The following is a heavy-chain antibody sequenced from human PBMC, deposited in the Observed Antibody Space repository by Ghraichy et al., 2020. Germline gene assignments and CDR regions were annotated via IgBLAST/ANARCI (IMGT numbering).Heavy chain of an antibody. CDR3: AMGVVVAAPSPPYYYGMDV. V-gene: IGHV1-18*01. CDR2: ISAYNGNT. D-gene: IGHD2-15*01. J-gene: IGHJ6*02. CDR1: GYTFTSYG. Sequence: ASVKVSCKASGYTFTSYGISWVRQAPGQGLEWMGWISAYNGNTNYAQKLQGRVTMTTDTSTSTAYMELRSLRSDDTAVYYCAMGVVVAAPSPPYYYGMDVWGQGTTVTVSS.